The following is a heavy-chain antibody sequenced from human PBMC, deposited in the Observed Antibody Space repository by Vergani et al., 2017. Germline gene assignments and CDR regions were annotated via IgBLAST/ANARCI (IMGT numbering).Heavy chain of an antibody. D-gene: IGHD3-22*01. J-gene: IGHJ3*02. Sequence: QVQLVQSGAEVKKPGSSVKVSCKASGGTFSSYAISWVRQAPGQGLEWMGRIIPILGIANYAQKFQGRVTITADKSTSTAYMELSSLRSEDTAVYYCAREKARVTMIVVVGAFDIWSQGTMVTVSS. V-gene: IGHV1-69*04. CDR2: IIPILGIA. CDR3: AREKARVTMIVVVGAFDI. CDR1: GGTFSSYA.